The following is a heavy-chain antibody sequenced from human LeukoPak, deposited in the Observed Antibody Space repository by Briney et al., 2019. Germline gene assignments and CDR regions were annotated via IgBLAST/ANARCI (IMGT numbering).Heavy chain of an antibody. D-gene: IGHD4-23*01. Sequence: TGGSLRLSCAASGFTFSSYAMSWVRQAPGKGLEWVSTISGSGGSTYYADSVKGRFTISRDNSKNTLYLQMNSLRAEDTAVYYCAGVKAGLLVDYWGQGTLVTVSS. J-gene: IGHJ4*02. CDR3: AGVKAGLLVDY. CDR2: ISGSGGST. V-gene: IGHV3-23*01. CDR1: GFTFSSYA.